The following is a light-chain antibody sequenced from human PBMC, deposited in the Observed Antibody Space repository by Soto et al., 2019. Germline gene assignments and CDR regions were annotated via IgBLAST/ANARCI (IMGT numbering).Light chain of an antibody. J-gene: IGLJ1*01. CDR1: SSNIGINT. CDR3: AAWDVSLKGFV. Sequence: QSVLTQPPSASGTPGQRVTFSCSGSSSNIGINTVNWYRQLPGAAPQLLISDNHRRPSGVPDRFSGSKSGTSASLAISGLQSEDEATYFCAAWDVSLKGFVFGTGTKV. V-gene: IGLV1-44*01. CDR2: DNH.